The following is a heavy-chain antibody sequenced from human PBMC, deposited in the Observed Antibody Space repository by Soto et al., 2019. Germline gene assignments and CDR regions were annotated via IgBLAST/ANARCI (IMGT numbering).Heavy chain of an antibody. Sequence: SETLSLTCTVSGGSISSSRWHWGWIRQPPGKGLEWIANINYSGSTNYNPSLKSRVTISVDTSKNQFSLKLSSVTAADTAVYYCARVVRLDTVSNWFDPWGQGTLVTVPS. V-gene: IGHV4-61*05. J-gene: IGHJ5*02. D-gene: IGHD5-18*01. CDR1: GGSISSSRWH. CDR2: INYSGST. CDR3: ARVVRLDTVSNWFDP.